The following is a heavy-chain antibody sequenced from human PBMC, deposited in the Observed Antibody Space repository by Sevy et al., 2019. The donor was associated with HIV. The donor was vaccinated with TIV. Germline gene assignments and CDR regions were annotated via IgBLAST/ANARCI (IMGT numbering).Heavy chain of an antibody. J-gene: IGHJ4*02. CDR3: ARESRPSSGYYLEVGY. Sequence: GGSLRLSCAASVFTFSSYGMHWVRQAPGKGLEWVAVIWYDGSNKYYADSVKGRFTISRDNSKNTLYLQMNSLRAEDTAVYYCARESRPSSGYYLEVGYWGQGTLVTVSS. V-gene: IGHV3-33*01. CDR1: VFTFSSYG. D-gene: IGHD3-22*01. CDR2: IWYDGSNK.